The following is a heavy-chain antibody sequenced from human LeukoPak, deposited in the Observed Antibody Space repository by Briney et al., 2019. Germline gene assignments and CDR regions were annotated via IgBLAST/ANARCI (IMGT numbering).Heavy chain of an antibody. V-gene: IGHV1-2*02. Sequence: GASVKVSCKASGYTFTGYYMHWVRQAPGQGLEWMGWINPNSGGTNYAQKFQGRVTMTRDTSISTAYMEPSRLRSDDTAVYYCAREYFLAVAGTPYFDYWGQGTLVTASS. CDR1: GYTFTGYY. D-gene: IGHD6-19*01. J-gene: IGHJ4*02. CDR2: INPNSGGT. CDR3: AREYFLAVAGTPYFDY.